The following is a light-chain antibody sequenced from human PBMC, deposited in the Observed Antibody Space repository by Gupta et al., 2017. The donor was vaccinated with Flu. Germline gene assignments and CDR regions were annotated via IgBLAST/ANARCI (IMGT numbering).Light chain of an antibody. CDR3: HQHGDSPYT. CDR1: QSVRGNY. CDR2: DAS. Sequence: EIVLTQSPATLSLSPGERATLSCRTSQSVRGNYLAWYQQKPGQAPRLLIFDASNRATYIPDRINGSGSGTDFTLTINRLDPEDFAVYYCHQHGDSPYTFGQGTRMEIK. J-gene: IGKJ2*01. V-gene: IGKV3-20*01.